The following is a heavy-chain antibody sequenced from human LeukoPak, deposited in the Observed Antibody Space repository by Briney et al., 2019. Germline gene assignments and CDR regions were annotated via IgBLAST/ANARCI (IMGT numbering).Heavy chain of an antibody. Sequence: ASVKVSCKASGYTFTSYYMHWVRQAPGQGLEWMGIINPSGGSTSYAQKFQGRVTMTRDMSTSTVYMELSSLRSEDTAVYYCARELLELRAFDIWSQGTMVTVSP. CDR3: ARELLELRAFDI. J-gene: IGHJ3*02. V-gene: IGHV1-46*01. CDR1: GYTFTSYY. D-gene: IGHD1-7*01. CDR2: INPSGGST.